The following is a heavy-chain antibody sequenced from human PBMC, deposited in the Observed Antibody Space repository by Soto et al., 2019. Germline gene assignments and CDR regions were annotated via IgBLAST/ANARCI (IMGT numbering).Heavy chain of an antibody. J-gene: IGHJ5*02. Sequence: PSETLSLTCTVSGGSISSYYWSWIRQPPGKGLEWIGYMYYSGSTNYNPSLKSRVTISVDTSKNQFSLKLRSVTAADTAVYYCARARCSGGSCYSVQHWFDPWGQGTLVTSPQ. D-gene: IGHD2-15*01. CDR2: MYYSGST. V-gene: IGHV4-59*12. CDR1: GGSISSYY. CDR3: ARARCSGGSCYSVQHWFDP.